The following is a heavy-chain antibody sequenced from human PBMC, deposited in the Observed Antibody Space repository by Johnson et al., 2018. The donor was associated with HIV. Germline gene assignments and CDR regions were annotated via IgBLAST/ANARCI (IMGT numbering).Heavy chain of an antibody. CDR1: GFTFSSYA. J-gene: IGHJ3*01. D-gene: IGHD2-15*01. V-gene: IGHV3-30*04. Sequence: QVQLVESEGGVVQPGRSLRLSCAASGFTFSSYAMHWVRQAPGKGLEWVAVISYDGSDKYYADSVKGRFTISRDNSKNTLYLQMNSLRAEDTAVYYCAKSSRVATTFDAFDFWGQGTMVTVSS. CDR3: AKSSRVATTFDAFDF. CDR2: ISYDGSDK.